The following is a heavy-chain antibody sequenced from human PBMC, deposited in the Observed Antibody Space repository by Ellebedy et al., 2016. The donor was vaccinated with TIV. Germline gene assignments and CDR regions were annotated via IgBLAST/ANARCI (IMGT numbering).Heavy chain of an antibody. J-gene: IGHJ4*02. CDR3: MKGITFE. CDR1: GFTFSNYW. V-gene: IGHV3-74*01. Sequence: GESLKISCAASGFTFSNYWMHWVRQAPGKGLVWVSRINTDGSSTTYADSVKDRFTISRDNAKNTLYLQMNSLRAEDTAVYYCMKGITFEWGQGTLVTVSS. D-gene: IGHD2/OR15-2a*01. CDR2: INTDGSST.